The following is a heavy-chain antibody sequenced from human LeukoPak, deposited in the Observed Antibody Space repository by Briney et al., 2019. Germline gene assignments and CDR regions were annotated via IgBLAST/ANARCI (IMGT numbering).Heavy chain of an antibody. CDR2: INPSGGST. V-gene: IGHV1-46*01. CDR1: GYIFTSYN. J-gene: IGHJ4*02. CDR3: ARFAVHRRITVAGQFGLDY. Sequence: ASVKVSCKASGYIFTSYNIYWVRQAPGQGLEWMGIINPSGGSTNYAQKFQGRVTMTRDTSTSTVYMELSSLRSEDTAVYYCARFAVHRRITVAGQFGLDYWGQGTLVTVSS. D-gene: IGHD6-19*01.